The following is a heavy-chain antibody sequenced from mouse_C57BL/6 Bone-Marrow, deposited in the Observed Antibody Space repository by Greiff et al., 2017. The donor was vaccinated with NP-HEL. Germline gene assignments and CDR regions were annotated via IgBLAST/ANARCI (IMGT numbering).Heavy chain of an antibody. CDR1: GFSLTSYG. CDR3: AKEYYGSSYWGDY. D-gene: IGHD1-1*01. V-gene: IGHV2-5*01. CDR2: IWRGGST. Sequence: VKLMESGPGLVQPSQSLSITCTVSGFSLTSYGVHWVRQSPGKGLEWLGVIWRGGSTDYNAAFMSRLSITKDNSKSQVFFKMNSLQADDTAIYYCAKEYYGSSYWGDYWGQGTTLTVSS. J-gene: IGHJ2*01.